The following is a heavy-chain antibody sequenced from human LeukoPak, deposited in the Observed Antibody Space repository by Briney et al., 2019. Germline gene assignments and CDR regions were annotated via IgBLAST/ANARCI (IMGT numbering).Heavy chain of an antibody. CDR1: GGSISSYY. V-gene: IGHV4-59*01. J-gene: IGHJ5*02. CDR2: IYYSGST. CDR3: ARVPRIEAGATGDWFDP. D-gene: IGHD6-13*01. Sequence: PSETLSLTCTVSGGSISSYYWSWIRQPPGKGLERIGFIYYSGSTNYNPSLKSRVTISVDTSKNQFFLNLRSVTAADTAVYYCARVPRIEAGATGDWFDPWGQGTVVTVSS.